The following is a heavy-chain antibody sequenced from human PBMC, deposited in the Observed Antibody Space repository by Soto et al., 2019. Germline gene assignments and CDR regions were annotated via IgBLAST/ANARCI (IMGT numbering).Heavy chain of an antibody. Sequence: ASVKVSCKASGYTFTSYDINWVRQATGQGLEWMGWMNPNSGNTGYAQKSQGRVTMTRNTSISTAYMELSSLRSEDTAVYYCARAYSGDDILTSYYYYYMDVWGKGTTVTVSS. V-gene: IGHV1-8*01. CDR3: ARAYSGDDILTSYYYYYMDV. CDR2: MNPNSGNT. D-gene: IGHD3-9*01. CDR1: GYTFTSYD. J-gene: IGHJ6*03.